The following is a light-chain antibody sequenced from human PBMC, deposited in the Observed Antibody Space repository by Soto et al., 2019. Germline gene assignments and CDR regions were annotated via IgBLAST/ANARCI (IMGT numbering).Light chain of an antibody. J-gene: IGKJ1*01. CDR2: GAS. CDR3: QQYGSSPAT. Sequence: EIVLTQSPGTLSLSPGERATLSCRASQSVSDSYVAWYQQKPGQAPNVLVYGASSRATGIPDRFSGSGSGTDFTLTISRLEPEDFAVYYCQQYGSSPATFDQGTKVEIK. V-gene: IGKV3-20*01. CDR1: QSVSDSY.